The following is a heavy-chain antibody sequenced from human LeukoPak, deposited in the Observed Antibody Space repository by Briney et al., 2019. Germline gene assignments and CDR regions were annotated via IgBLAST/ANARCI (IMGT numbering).Heavy chain of an antibody. D-gene: IGHD3-16*01. CDR1: GYTFTSYG. J-gene: IGHJ6*02. CDR3: ARDSSNYVWSRGGYYGMDV. CDR2: ISAYTGNT. V-gene: IGHV1-18*01. Sequence: ASVKVSCKASGYTFTSYGISWVRQAPGQGLEWMGWISAYTGNTNYAQKLQGRVTMTTDTSTSTTYMELRSLRSDDTAVYYCARDSSNYVWSRGGYYGMDVWGQGTTVTVSS.